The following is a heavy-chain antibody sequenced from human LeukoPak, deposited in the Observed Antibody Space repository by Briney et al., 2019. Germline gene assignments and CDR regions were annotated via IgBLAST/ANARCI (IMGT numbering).Heavy chain of an antibody. D-gene: IGHD3-22*01. CDR2: INQDGSVK. J-gene: IGHJ4*02. Sequence: GGSLRLSCSASGFTFSSYWMSWVRQAPGKGLEWVANINQDGSVKYHVDSVKGRFTISRDNAKNSLYLQMNSLRAEDTAVYYCARDMLNYYDSSGYDYWGQGTLVTVSS. CDR1: GFTFSSYW. CDR3: ARDMLNYYDSSGYDY. V-gene: IGHV3-7*01.